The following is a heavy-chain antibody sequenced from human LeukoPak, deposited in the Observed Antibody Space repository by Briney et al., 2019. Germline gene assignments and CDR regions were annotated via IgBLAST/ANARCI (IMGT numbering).Heavy chain of an antibody. Sequence: GGSLRLSCAASGFTFSSYATSWVRQAPGKGLEWVSGITGSGGGTYYADSVKGRFTISRDSSSSTLFLQMKSLRAEDTATYYCAKEVAAGRKGIDYWGQGSLVTVSS. CDR2: ITGSGGGT. V-gene: IGHV3-23*01. CDR1: GFTFSSYA. D-gene: IGHD6-6*01. J-gene: IGHJ4*02. CDR3: AKEVAAGRKGIDY.